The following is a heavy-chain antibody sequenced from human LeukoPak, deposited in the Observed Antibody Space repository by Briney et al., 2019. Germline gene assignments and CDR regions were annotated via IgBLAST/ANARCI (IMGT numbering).Heavy chain of an antibody. J-gene: IGHJ4*02. CDR1: GCTVITND. D-gene: IGHD1-14*01. CDR2: LYSDGNT. V-gene: IGHV3-53*01. Sequence: PGGSLRLSCAASGCTVITNDMTWVRQAPGKGLEWVSVLYSDGNTKYADSVQGRFTISIDNSKNTLYLEMNSLSPDDTAVYYCARGVEPLAANTLAYWGQGTLVTVSS. CDR3: ARGVEPLAANTLAY.